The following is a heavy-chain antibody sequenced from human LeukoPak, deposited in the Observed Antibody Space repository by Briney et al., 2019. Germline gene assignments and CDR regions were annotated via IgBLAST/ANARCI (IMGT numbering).Heavy chain of an antibody. CDR3: AADSSGYYRPYYFDY. CDR2: IYYSGST. V-gene: IGHV4-39*01. D-gene: IGHD3-22*01. Sequence: PSETLSLTCTVSGGPISSSSYYWGWIRQPPGKGLEWIGSIYYSGSTYYNPSLKSRVTISVDTSKNQFSLKLSSVTAADTAVYYCAADSSGYYRPYYFDYWGQGTLVTVSS. CDR1: GGPISSSSYY. J-gene: IGHJ4*02.